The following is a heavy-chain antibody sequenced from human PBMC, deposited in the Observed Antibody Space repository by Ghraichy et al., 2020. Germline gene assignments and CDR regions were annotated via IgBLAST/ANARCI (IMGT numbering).Heavy chain of an antibody. V-gene: IGHV3-74*01. CDR1: GFTLSNYW. D-gene: IGHD2-15*01. CDR3: AREYCSGGRCFVGTGGSHFDY. J-gene: IGHJ4*02. Sequence: GGSLRLSCAASGFTLSNYWMHWVRQAPGEGLVWVSRIKSDGSSTIYADSVKGRFTISRDNAKNTLYLKMNSLRAEDTAVYYCAREYCSGGRCFVGTGGSHFDYWGQGTLVTVSS. CDR2: IKSDGSST.